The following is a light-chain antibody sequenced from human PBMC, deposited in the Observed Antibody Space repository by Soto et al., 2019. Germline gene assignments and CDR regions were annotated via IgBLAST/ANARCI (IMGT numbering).Light chain of an antibody. V-gene: IGLV2-14*01. J-gene: IGLJ1*01. CDR1: SSDVGGYNY. CDR3: SSYTSGHTYV. Sequence: QSALTQPASVSGSPGQSITISCTGTSSDVGGYNYVSWYQQHPGKAPKLMIYEVSNWPSGVSRRFSGSESGNTASLTISGLQAEGEADDYGSSYTSGHTYVFGTGAKVTGL. CDR2: EVS.